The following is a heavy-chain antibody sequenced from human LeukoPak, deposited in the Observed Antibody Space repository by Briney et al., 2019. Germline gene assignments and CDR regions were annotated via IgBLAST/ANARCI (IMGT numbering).Heavy chain of an antibody. Sequence: GASVKVSCKASGYTFTDYYMHWVRQAPGQGREWMGRINPNSGGTEYAQKFQGRVTLTRDTSLSTAYMELARLRSDDTAVYYCATPSSGYYYVPPSYWGQGTLVTVSS. D-gene: IGHD3-22*01. CDR1: GYTFTDYY. CDR2: INPNSGGT. J-gene: IGHJ4*02. V-gene: IGHV1-2*02. CDR3: ATPSSGYYYVPPSY.